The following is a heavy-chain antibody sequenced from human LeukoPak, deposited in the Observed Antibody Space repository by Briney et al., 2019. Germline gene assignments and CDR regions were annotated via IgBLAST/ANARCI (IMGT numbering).Heavy chain of an antibody. CDR2: INHSGST. CDR1: GGSFSGYY. V-gene: IGHV4-34*01. CDR3: AREAVAGGVDY. D-gene: IGHD6-19*01. J-gene: IGHJ4*02. Sequence: SETLSLTCAVYGGSFSGYYWSWIRQPPGKGLEWIGEINHSGSTNYNPSLKSRVTISVDTSKNQFSLKLSSVTAADTAVYYCAREAVAGGVDYWGQGTLVTVSS.